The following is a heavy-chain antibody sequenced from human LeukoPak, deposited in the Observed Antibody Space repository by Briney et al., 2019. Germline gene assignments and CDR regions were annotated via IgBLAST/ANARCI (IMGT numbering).Heavy chain of an antibody. V-gene: IGHV4-34*01. CDR1: GGSFSGYY. D-gene: IGHD3-10*01. J-gene: IGHJ4*02. CDR3: ARGVVLLWFGELFNVRPGFDY. Sequence: PSETLSLTCAVYGGSFSGYYWSWIRQPPGKGLEWIGEINHGGSTNYNPSLKSRVTISVDTSKNQFSLKLSSVTAADTAVYYCARGVVLLWFGELFNVRPGFDYWGQGTLVTVSS. CDR2: INHGGST.